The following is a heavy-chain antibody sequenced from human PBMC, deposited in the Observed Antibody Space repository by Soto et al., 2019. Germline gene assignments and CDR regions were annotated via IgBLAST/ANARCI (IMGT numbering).Heavy chain of an antibody. D-gene: IGHD6-13*01. CDR1: GGSFSGYY. CDR3: ARDSSSWYYFDY. J-gene: IGHJ4*02. V-gene: IGHV4-34*01. Sequence: SETLSLTCAVYGGSFSGYYWSWIRQPPGKGLEWIGEINHSGSTNYNPSLKSRVTISVDTSKNQFSLKLSSVTAADTAVYYCARDSSSWYYFDYWGQGTLVTVS. CDR2: INHSGST.